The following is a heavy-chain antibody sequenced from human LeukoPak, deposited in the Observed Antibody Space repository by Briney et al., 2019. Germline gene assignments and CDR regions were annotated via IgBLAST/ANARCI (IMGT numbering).Heavy chain of an antibody. CDR1: GYTFTSYG. D-gene: IGHD2-2*02. J-gene: IGHJ3*02. V-gene: IGHV1-69*13. Sequence: GASVKVSCKASGYTFTSYGISWVRQAPGQGLEWMGGIIPIFGTANYAQKFQGRVTITADESTSTAYMELSSLRSEDTAVYYCARDLLGYCSSTSCYNGRAFDIWGQGTMVTVSS. CDR2: IIPIFGTA. CDR3: ARDLLGYCSSTSCYNGRAFDI.